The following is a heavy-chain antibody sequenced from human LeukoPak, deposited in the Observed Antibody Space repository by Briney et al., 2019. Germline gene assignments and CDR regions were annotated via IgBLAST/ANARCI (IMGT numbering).Heavy chain of an antibody. V-gene: IGHV1-18*01. CDR1: GYTFTSYG. J-gene: IGHJ6*03. CDR2: ISAYNGNT. Sequence: ASVKVSCKASGYTFTSYGISWVRQAPGQGLEWMGWISAYNGNTNYAQKLQGRVTMTTDTSTSTAYMELSSLRSDDTAVYYCARVRGYYYGSGSYLGHYYYMDVWGKGTTVTVSS. CDR3: ARVRGYYYGSGSYLGHYYYMDV. D-gene: IGHD3-10*01.